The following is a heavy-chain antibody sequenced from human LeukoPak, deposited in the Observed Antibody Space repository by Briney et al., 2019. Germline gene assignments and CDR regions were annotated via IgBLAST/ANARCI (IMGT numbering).Heavy chain of an antibody. D-gene: IGHD3-9*01. CDR1: GGSINSNSHH. Sequence: KPSETLSLTCSVSGGSINSNSHHWDWIRQAPGKGLEWIGNIYYSGTTSYNPSLKSRVTISVDTSKNQFSLRLSFVTAADTAVYYCARRGDILTDYAFDYWGQGTLVTVSS. CDR2: IYYSGTT. CDR3: ARRGDILTDYAFDY. J-gene: IGHJ4*02. V-gene: IGHV4-39*01.